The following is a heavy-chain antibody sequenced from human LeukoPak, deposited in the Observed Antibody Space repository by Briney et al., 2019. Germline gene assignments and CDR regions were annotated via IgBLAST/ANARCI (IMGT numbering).Heavy chain of an antibody. CDR3: AKGAPGSYGGFDY. CDR1: GFTVSSNY. J-gene: IGHJ4*02. V-gene: IGHV3-23*01. D-gene: IGHD1-26*01. CDR2: ISGSGGST. Sequence: GGSLRLSCAASGFTVSSNYMSWVRQAPGKGLEWVSAISGSGGSTYYADSVKGRFTISRDNSKNTLYLQMNSLRAEDTAVYYCAKGAPGSYGGFDYWGQGTLVTVSS.